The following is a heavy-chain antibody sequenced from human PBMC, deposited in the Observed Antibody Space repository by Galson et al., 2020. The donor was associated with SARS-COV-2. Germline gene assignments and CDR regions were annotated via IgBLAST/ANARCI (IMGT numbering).Heavy chain of an antibody. Sequence: ASVKVSCKASGYTFTGYYMHWVRQAPGQGLEWMGWINPNSGGTNYAQKFQGRVTMTRDTSISTAYMELSRLRSDDTAVYYCASPACSGGSCLIYYYYYYGMDVWGQGTTVTVSS. CDR3: ASPACSGGSCLIYYYYYYGMDV. D-gene: IGHD2-15*01. V-gene: IGHV1-2*02. CDR2: INPNSGGT. J-gene: IGHJ6*02. CDR1: GYTFTGYY.